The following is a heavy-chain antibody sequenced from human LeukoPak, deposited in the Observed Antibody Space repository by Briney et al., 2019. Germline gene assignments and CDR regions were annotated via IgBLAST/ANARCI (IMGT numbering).Heavy chain of an antibody. Sequence: PSETLSLTCDVSGASIRNKFWSWLRHPHGKALEWIGYISYTGTTNYNPSLQSRVTISVDTSKNQLSLKLTSMTAADTAVYYCARDTSGYYGRYEHRGQGTLVTVSS. CDR2: ISYTGTT. D-gene: IGHD3-3*01. V-gene: IGHV4-59*12. CDR1: GASIRNKF. J-gene: IGHJ4*02. CDR3: ARDTSGYYGRYEH.